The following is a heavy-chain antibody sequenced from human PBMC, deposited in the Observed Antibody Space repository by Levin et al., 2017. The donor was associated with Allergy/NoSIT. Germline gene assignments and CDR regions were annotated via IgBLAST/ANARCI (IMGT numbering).Heavy chain of an antibody. D-gene: IGHD4-23*01. J-gene: IGHJ3*02. CDR1: GYSFTTHW. Sequence: GESLKISCKGSGYSFTTHWITWVRQMPGKGLEWMGRIDPSDSYTDYSPSFQGHVTISADTSISTAYLQWSSLKASDTAMYYCERHYGGNSFRFRAFDIWGQGAMVTVSS. V-gene: IGHV5-10-1*01. CDR3: ERHYGGNSFRFRAFDI. CDR2: IDPSDSYT.